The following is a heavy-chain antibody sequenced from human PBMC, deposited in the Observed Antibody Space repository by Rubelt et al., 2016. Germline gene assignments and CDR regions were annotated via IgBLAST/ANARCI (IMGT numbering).Heavy chain of an antibody. J-gene: IGHJ4*02. D-gene: IGHD3-16*01. CDR2: VNDGGNV. CDR3: VRVKPTVVSYAAEENYFDF. Sequence: QVQLQERGAGLLKPSETLSLTCAVYGGSFSGFYWGWIRQSPGRGLEWIGEVNDGGNVNYNPSLKSRLAISLDTSQKQFSLKLTSGTAADTAVYYCVRVKPTVVSYAAEENYFDFWGQGTLVTVSS. CDR1: GGSFSGFY. V-gene: IGHV4-34*02.